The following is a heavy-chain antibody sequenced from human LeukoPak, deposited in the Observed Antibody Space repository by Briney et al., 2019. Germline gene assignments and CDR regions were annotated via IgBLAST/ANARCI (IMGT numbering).Heavy chain of an antibody. J-gene: IGHJ4*02. Sequence: ASVKVSCKASGYTFTSYDINWVRQATGQGLEWMGWMNPNSGNTGYAQKFQGRVTMTRNTSISTAYMELSSLRSEDTAVYYCARDGSWYRKGKNDYWGQGTLVTVSS. CDR3: ARDGSWYRKGKNDY. CDR2: MNPNSGNT. CDR1: GYTFTSYD. V-gene: IGHV1-8*01. D-gene: IGHD6-13*01.